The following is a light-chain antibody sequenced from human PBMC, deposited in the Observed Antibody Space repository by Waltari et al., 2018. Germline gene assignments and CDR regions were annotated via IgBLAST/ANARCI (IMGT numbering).Light chain of an antibody. CDR1: RNVIGSYHL. Sequence: QSALTQPASVSGSPGQAITIPFTGTRNVIGSYHLVSWYQQYPGKAPKLMIYEGSRRPSGFSYLFSGSKSGNTASLTISGLQAEDEADYYCCSYAGDSTLRYVFGTGTKVTVL. CDR3: CSYAGDSTLRYV. V-gene: IGLV2-23*01. CDR2: EGS. J-gene: IGLJ1*01.